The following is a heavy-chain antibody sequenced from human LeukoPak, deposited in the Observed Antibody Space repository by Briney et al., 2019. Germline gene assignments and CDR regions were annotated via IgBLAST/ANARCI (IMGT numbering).Heavy chain of an antibody. J-gene: IGHJ4*02. D-gene: IGHD6-6*01. CDR2: IYYSGST. Sequence: SETLSLTCTVSGGSVSSDGHYWSWIRQPPGKGLEWIGYIYYSGSTNYNPSLKSRVSISVDTSKNQFSLKLSCVTAADTAVYYCARVLGSSLSVEFDYWGQGTLVTVSS. CDR3: ARVLGSSLSVEFDY. V-gene: IGHV4-61*08. CDR1: GGSVSSDGHY.